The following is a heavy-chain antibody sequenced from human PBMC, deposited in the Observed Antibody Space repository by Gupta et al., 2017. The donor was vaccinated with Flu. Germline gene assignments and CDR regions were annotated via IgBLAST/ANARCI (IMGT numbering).Heavy chain of an antibody. CDR3: ARDGSGAKHSGSYDY. V-gene: IGHV1-69*01. CDR1: GGTFSSYG. Sequence: QVQLVQSGAEVKKPGSSVKVSCKASGGTFSSYGISWVRQAPGQGLEWMGGIIPIYGTANYAQKFQGRVTITADESTRTAYMELSSLRPKDTAVYYCARDGSGAKHSGSYDYWGQGTLVTVSS. CDR2: IIPIYGTA. D-gene: IGHD1-26*01. J-gene: IGHJ4*02.